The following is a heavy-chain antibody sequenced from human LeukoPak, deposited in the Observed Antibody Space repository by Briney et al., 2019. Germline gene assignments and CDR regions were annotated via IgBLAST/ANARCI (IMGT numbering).Heavy chain of an antibody. CDR2: IYYSGST. J-gene: IGHJ6*02. CDR3: ASLRGDTYSSGDYYYYGMDV. CDR1: GGSISSYY. D-gene: IGHD6-19*01. Sequence: PSETLSLTCTVSGGSISSYYWIWIRQPPGKGLEWIGYIYYSGSTNYNPSLKSRVTISVDTSKNQFSLKLSSVTAADTAVYYCASLRGDTYSSGDYYYYGMDVWGQGTTVTVSS. V-gene: IGHV4-59*01.